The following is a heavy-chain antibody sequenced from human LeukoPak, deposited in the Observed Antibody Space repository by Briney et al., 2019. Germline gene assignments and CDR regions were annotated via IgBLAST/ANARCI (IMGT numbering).Heavy chain of an antibody. J-gene: IGHJ4*02. D-gene: IGHD2-2*01. CDR2: ISGSGGST. Sequence: PGGSLRLSCAASGCTFSSYAMSWVRQAPGKGLEWVSDISGSGGSTYYADSVKGRFTISRDNSKNTLYLQMNSLRAEDTAVYYCAKDPGRYCSSTSCYPFDGSGQGTLVTVSS. V-gene: IGHV3-23*01. CDR1: GCTFSSYA. CDR3: AKDPGRYCSSTSCYPFDG.